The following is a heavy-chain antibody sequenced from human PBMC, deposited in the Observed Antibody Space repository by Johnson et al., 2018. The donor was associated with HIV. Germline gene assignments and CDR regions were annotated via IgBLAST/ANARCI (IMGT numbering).Heavy chain of an antibody. V-gene: IGHV3-30*04. CDR3: ARNRITMVQMTSQDVFDI. Sequence: VQLVESGGGVVQPGRSLRLSCAASGFTFRSYAMHWVRQAPGRGLEWVAVISYDGSNRNYADSVKGRFTISRDNSKNTLYLQMNSLRAEDTAVYFCARNRITMVQMTSQDVFDIWGQGTMVTVSS. D-gene: IGHD3-10*01. J-gene: IGHJ3*02. CDR2: ISYDGSNR. CDR1: GFTFRSYA.